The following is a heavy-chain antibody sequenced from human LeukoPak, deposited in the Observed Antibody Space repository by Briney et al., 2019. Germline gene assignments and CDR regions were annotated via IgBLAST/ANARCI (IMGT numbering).Heavy chain of an antibody. CDR2: ISSSRSYI. CDR3: IGGVATLDFDY. D-gene: IGHD5-12*01. V-gene: IGHV3-21*03. J-gene: IGHJ4*02. Sequence: GGSESLLSEASGFIFTSYNMRWVRHAPGKGREWVSSISSSRSYIYYADSMKGRITISRDNDKTALYLQMNSLRAEDTAVYYCIGGVATLDFDYWGQGTLVTVSS. CDR1: GFIFTSYN.